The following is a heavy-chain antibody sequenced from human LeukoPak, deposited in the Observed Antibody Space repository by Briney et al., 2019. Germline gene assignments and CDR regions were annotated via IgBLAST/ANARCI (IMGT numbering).Heavy chain of an antibody. J-gene: IGHJ4*02. CDR2: ISSNSRTI. V-gene: IGHV3-48*03. CDR3: ARGSYTGFDLYFYY. D-gene: IGHD5-12*01. Sequence: GGSLRLSCAPSGFSFSTQEMTWVRQAPGKGLEWVSYISSNSRTIYYADSVKGRFTISRDNTRNSVFLQLNSLRVEDTGFYYYARGSYTGFDLYFYYWGQGTLVTVSS. CDR1: GFSFSTQE.